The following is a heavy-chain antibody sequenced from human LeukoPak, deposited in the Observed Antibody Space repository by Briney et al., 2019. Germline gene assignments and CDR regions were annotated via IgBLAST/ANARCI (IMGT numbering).Heavy chain of an antibody. CDR3: ASGIVRAYSYYMDI. D-gene: IGHD1-1*01. CDR1: GGSISSSNW. V-gene: IGHV4-4*02. Sequence: SGTLSLTCAVSGGSISSSNWWSWVRQPPGKGLEWIGEIYHSGSTNYNPSLKSRVTISADTSKSQFSLKLSSVTAADTAVYYCASGIVRAYSYYMDIWGKGTTVIVS. J-gene: IGHJ6*03. CDR2: IYHSGST.